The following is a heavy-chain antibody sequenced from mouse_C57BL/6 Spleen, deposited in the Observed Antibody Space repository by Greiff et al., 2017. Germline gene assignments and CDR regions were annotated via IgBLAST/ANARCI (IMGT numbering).Heavy chain of an antibody. D-gene: IGHD4-1*01. CDR3: AKTGTNFDY. J-gene: IGHJ2*01. Sequence: VQLVESGPELVKPGASVKISCKASGYAFSTSWMDWVKQRPGKGLEWIGRIYPGDGDTNYNGKFKGKATLTADKSSSTAYMQLSRLTSEDSAVYFCAKTGTNFDYWGQGTTLTVSS. CDR2: IYPGDGDT. V-gene: IGHV1-82*01. CDR1: GYAFSTSW.